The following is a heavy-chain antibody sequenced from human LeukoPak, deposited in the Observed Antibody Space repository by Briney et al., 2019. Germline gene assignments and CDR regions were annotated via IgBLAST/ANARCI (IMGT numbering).Heavy chain of an antibody. J-gene: IGHJ6*02. Sequence: SETLSLTCSVSGGSISSRSFYWGWIRQPPGKGLEWIGYIYYSGSTNYNPSLKSRVTISVDTSKNQFSLQLSSVTAADTAVYYCARDTLYYGMDVWGQGTTVTVSS. CDR2: IYYSGST. CDR1: GGSISSRSFY. V-gene: IGHV4-61*01. CDR3: ARDTLYYGMDV.